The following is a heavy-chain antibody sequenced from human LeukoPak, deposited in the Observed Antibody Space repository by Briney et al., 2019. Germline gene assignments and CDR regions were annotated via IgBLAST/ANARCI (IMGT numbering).Heavy chain of an antibody. D-gene: IGHD6-6*01. V-gene: IGHV3-23*01. CDR3: TTGGEYSSSSGYGHGH. J-gene: IGHJ4*02. CDR2: ISGSGGST. Sequence: PGGSLRLSCAASGFTFSSYAMSWVRQAPGKGLEWVSAISGSGGSTYYADSVKGRFTISRDNSKNTLYLQMNSLRDEDTAVYYCTTGGEYSSSSGYGHGHWGQGTLVTVSS. CDR1: GFTFSSYA.